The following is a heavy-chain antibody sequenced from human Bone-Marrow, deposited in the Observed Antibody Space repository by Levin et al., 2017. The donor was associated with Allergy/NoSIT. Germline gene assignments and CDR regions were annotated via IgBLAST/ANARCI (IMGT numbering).Heavy chain of an antibody. J-gene: IGHJ6*02. V-gene: IGHV3-23*01. Sequence: PGGSLRLSCAASGFTFSRHAMSWVRQAPGSGLEWVSAISGSGSGTYYAGSVKGRFTISRDNSKNTLYLQMNSLRADDTAVYYCANLPWCSGGSCYFRYYYYDMDVWGQGTTVTVSS. CDR2: ISGSGSGT. D-gene: IGHD2-15*01. CDR3: ANLPWCSGGSCYFRYYYYDMDV. CDR1: GFTFSRHA.